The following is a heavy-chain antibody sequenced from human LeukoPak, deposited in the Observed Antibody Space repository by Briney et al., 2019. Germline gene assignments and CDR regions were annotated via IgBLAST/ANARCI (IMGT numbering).Heavy chain of an antibody. CDR3: ARELESEYCGGDCPHTNWFDP. D-gene: IGHD2-21*01. J-gene: IGHJ5*02. V-gene: IGHV1-69*13. CDR2: IIPIFGTA. CDR1: GGTFSSYA. Sequence: ASVKVSCKASGGTFSSYAISWVRQAPGQGLEWMGGIIPIFGTANYAQKFQGRVTITADESTSKAYMELSSLRSEDTAVYYCARELESEYCGGDCPHTNWFDPWGQGTLVTVSS.